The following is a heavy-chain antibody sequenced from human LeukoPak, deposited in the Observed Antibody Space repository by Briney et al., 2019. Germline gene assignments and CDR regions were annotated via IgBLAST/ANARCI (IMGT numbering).Heavy chain of an antibody. CDR2: IFYSGSA. D-gene: IGHD3-3*01. Sequence: SETLSLTCTVSGGSIRGTTYYWAWIRQPPGKGLEWIGSIFYSGSAYYNPSLKSRLTMSVDTSNNHFSLNLNSVTAADTAVYFCAGQSYYNFWNALNWFDPWGQGTPVTVSS. V-gene: IGHV4-39*01. CDR1: GGSIRGTTYY. J-gene: IGHJ5*02. CDR3: AGQSYYNFWNALNWFDP.